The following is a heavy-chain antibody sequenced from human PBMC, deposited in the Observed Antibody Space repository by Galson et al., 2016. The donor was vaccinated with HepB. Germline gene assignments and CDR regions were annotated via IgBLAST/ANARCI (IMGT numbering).Heavy chain of an antibody. J-gene: IGHJ4*02. CDR3: ARQMDNSGYDSSFAF. CDR1: GGSISSSSYY. D-gene: IGHD5-12*01. CDR2: IYYSGSA. V-gene: IGHV4-39*01. Sequence: LSLTCSVSGGSISSSSYYWGWIRQPPGKGLEWIGSIYYSGSAHFNPSLKSRVSMSVDTSKDQFSLKLTSVIAADTAVYFCARQMDNSGYDSSFAFWCQGILVTVSS.